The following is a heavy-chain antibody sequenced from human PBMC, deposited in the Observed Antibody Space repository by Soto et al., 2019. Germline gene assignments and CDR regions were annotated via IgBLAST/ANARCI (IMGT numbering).Heavy chain of an antibody. J-gene: IGHJ4*02. V-gene: IGHV1-24*01. CDR3: ATVHASHSGSYYYFDY. CDR1: GYTLTELS. D-gene: IGHD1-26*01. Sequence: ASVKVSCKVSGYTLTELSMHWVRQAPGKGLEWMGGFDPEDGETIYAQKFQGRVTMTEDTSTDTAYMELSSLRSEDTAVYYCATVHASHSGSYYYFDYWGQGTLVTVSS. CDR2: FDPEDGET.